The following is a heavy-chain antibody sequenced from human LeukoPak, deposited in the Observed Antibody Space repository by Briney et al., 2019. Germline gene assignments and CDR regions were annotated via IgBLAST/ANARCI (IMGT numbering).Heavy chain of an antibody. V-gene: IGHV3-11*01. CDR3: ARVAGGVPAAELDY. J-gene: IGHJ4*02. CDR2: ISSSGSTI. Sequence: GGSLRLSCAASGFTFSDYYMSWIRQAAGKGLDWVSYISSSGSTIYYADSVKGRFSISRDNAKNSLYLEMNSLRADDTAVYYCARVAGGVPAAELDYWGQGTLVTVSS. CDR1: GFTFSDYY. D-gene: IGHD2-2*01.